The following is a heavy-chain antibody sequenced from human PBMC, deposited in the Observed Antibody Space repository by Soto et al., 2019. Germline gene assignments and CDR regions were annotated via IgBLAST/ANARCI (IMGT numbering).Heavy chain of an antibody. J-gene: IGHJ6*02. D-gene: IGHD6-19*01. Sequence: ASVKVSCKASGYTFTSYAMHWVRQAPGQRLEWMGWINAGNGNTKYSQKFQGRVTITRDTSASTAYMELSSLRSEDTAVYYCARDVGPSGWYRGYYYGMDVWGQGTTVTVSS. CDR1: GYTFTSYA. V-gene: IGHV1-3*01. CDR3: ARDVGPSGWYRGYYYGMDV. CDR2: INAGNGNT.